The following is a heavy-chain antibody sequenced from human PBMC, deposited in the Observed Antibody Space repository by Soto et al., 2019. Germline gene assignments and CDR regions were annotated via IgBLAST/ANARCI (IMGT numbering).Heavy chain of an antibody. Sequence: QVQLVESGGGVVQPGRSLRLSCAASGFTFSSYGMHWVRQAPGKGLEWVAVIWYDGSNKYYADSVKGRFTISRDNSKNSRSLQMNGLRAEDTAVYYCARDHDDGDYYYDGMDVWGQGTTVTVSS. CDR2: IWYDGSNK. V-gene: IGHV3-33*01. CDR3: ARDHDDGDYYYDGMDV. CDR1: GFTFSSYG. D-gene: IGHD4-17*01. J-gene: IGHJ6*02.